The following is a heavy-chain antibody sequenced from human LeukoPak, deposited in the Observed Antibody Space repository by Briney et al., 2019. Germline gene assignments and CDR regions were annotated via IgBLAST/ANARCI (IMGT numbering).Heavy chain of an antibody. CDR3: ARGPPEYCSGGSCYSGRNWIDP. D-gene: IGHD2-15*01. J-gene: IGHJ5*02. CDR2: TNPKSGGA. V-gene: IGHV1-2*02. Sequence: ASVKVSCKASGYTFTGDYMHWVRQAPGQGLEWMGWTNPKSGGADYAQKFQGRVTMTRDTSISTVYMALNRLRSDDTAVYYCARGPPEYCSGGSCYSGRNWIDPWGQGTLVTVSS. CDR1: GYTFTGDY.